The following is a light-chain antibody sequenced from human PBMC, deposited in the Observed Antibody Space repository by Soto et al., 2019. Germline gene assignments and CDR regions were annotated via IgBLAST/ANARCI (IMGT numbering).Light chain of an antibody. Sequence: DIQMTQSPSTLSASVGDRVIITCRASQSISSWLAWYQQKPGKAPNLLIYHASTLESGVPSRFSGSGSDTEFTLTISSLQPEDFATYYCQQLNNYPLTFGGGTKVDIK. J-gene: IGKJ4*01. CDR3: QQLNNYPLT. V-gene: IGKV1-5*01. CDR1: QSISSW. CDR2: HAS.